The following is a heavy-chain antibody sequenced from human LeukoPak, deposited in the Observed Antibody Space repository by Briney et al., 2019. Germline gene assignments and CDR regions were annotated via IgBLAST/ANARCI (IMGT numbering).Heavy chain of an antibody. D-gene: IGHD4-11*01. Sequence: SQTLSLTCTVSGGTISSGDYYWGRMPQPPGQGLEWIGYIYYSGSNYYNPSLKSRVTISVDTSKNQFSLKLSSVTAADTAVYYCARHDYSNYYYGMDVWGQGTTVTASS. J-gene: IGHJ6*02. CDR3: ARHDYSNYYYGMDV. CDR2: IYYSGSN. V-gene: IGHV4-30-4*08. CDR1: GGTISSGDYY.